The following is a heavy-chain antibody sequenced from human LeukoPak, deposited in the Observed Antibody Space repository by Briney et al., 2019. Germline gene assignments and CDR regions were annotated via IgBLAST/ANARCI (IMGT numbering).Heavy chain of an antibody. Sequence: GGSLRLSCAASGFTFTNYWMRWVRQAPGKGLELVANIKQDRSEKYYVDSVKGRFTISRDSAKNSLYLQMNSLRAEDTAVYYCARLREIPVFGVVTKSTSYFDYWGQGTLVTVSS. CDR1: GFTFTNYW. CDR2: IKQDRSEK. CDR3: ARLREIPVFGVVTKSTSYFDY. J-gene: IGHJ4*02. D-gene: IGHD3-3*01. V-gene: IGHV3-7*01.